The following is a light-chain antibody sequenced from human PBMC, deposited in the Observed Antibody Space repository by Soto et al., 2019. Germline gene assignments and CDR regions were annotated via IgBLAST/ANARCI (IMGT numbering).Light chain of an antibody. CDR1: QSFIHSNGNTY. CDR3: MQGSLWPFT. CDR2: QVF. Sequence: DVVMTQSPLSLPVTLGQPASISCRSTQSFIHSNGNTYLTWFQQRPGQSQRRLIYQVFNRDSGVPDRFSGSGSGTDFTLKITRVEAEDVGVYYCMQGSLWPFTFGQGTRLEIK. J-gene: IGKJ2*01. V-gene: IGKV2-30*02.